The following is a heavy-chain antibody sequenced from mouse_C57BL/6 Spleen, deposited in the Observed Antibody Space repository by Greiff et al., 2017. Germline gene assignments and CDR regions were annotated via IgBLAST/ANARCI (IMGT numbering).Heavy chain of an antibody. J-gene: IGHJ2*01. Sequence: EVLLVESGGDLVKPGGSLKLSCAASGFTFSSYGMSWVRQTPDKRLEWVATISSGGSYTYYPDSVKGRFTLAKDNAKNTLYLQMSRLNAEDTALYYCARQGDTILYYFDYWGQGTTLTVSS. V-gene: IGHV5-6*01. CDR3: ARQGDTILYYFDY. CDR1: GFTFSSYG. CDR2: ISSGGSYT. D-gene: IGHD2-13*01.